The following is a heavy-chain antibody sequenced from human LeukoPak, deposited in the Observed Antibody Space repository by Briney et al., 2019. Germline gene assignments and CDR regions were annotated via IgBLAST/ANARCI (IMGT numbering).Heavy chain of an antibody. Sequence: ASVKVSCKASGYTFTDYYIHWVRQAPGQGLEWMGWINPNSGGTNYAQKFQGRVTMTRDASISTAYMELSRLRSDDTAVYYCAREAKGYPYYFDYWGQGTLVTVSS. J-gene: IGHJ4*02. D-gene: IGHD5-12*01. CDR1: GYTFTDYY. CDR2: INPNSGGT. V-gene: IGHV1-2*02. CDR3: AREAKGYPYYFDY.